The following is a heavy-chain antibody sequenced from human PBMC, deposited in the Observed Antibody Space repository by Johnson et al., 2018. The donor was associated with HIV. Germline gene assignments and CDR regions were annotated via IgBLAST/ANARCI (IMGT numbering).Heavy chain of an antibody. CDR3: ARALEGDAFDI. D-gene: IGHD5-24*01. J-gene: IGHJ3*02. V-gene: IGHV3-30-3*01. Sequence: QVQLVESGGGLVQPGRSLRLSCAASGFTFSSYAMHWVRQAPGKGLEWVAVISYDGSNKYYADSVKVRFTISRDNSKNTLYLQMNSLRAEDTAVYYCARALEGDAFDIWGQGTMVTVSS. CDR1: GFTFSSYA. CDR2: ISYDGSNK.